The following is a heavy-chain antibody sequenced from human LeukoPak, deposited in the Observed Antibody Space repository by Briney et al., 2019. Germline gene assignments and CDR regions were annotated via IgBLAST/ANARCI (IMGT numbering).Heavy chain of an antibody. D-gene: IGHD3-10*01. CDR1: GGSISSYY. Sequence: SETLSLTCTVSGGSISSYYWSWIRQPPGKGLEWIGYIYTSGSTNYNPSLKSRVTISVDTSKNQFSLKLSSVTAADTAVYYCARRGPGGWFDPWGQGTLVTVPS. V-gene: IGHV4-4*09. J-gene: IGHJ5*02. CDR2: IYTSGST. CDR3: ARRGPGGWFDP.